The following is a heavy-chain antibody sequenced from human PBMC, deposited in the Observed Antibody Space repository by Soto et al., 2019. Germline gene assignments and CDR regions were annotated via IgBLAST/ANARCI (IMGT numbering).Heavy chain of an antibody. CDR1: GVSFTSNNW. CDR3: ASRDPGTSVDY. V-gene: IGHV4-4*02. CDR2: IYRTGST. J-gene: IGHJ4*02. Sequence: QVQLQESGPGLVKPSGTLSLTCAVSGVSFTSNNWWTWVRQPPGQGLEWIGEIYRTGSTNYNPSLKSRVTTSLDKSENQFSLKVTSLTAADTAVYYCASRDPGTSVDYWGQGTLVTVSS. D-gene: IGHD1-7*01.